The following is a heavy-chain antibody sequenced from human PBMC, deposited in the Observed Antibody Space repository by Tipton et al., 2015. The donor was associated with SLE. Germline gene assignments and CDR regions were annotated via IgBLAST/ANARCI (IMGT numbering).Heavy chain of an antibody. CDR2: INHSGST. Sequence: LRLTCAVYGGSFSGYYWSWIRQPPGKGLEWIGEINHSGSTNYNPSLKSRVTISVDTSKNQFSLKLSSVTAADTALYYCARAGQQLVVRGAFDIWGQGTMVTVSS. V-gene: IGHV4-34*01. CDR3: ARAGQQLVVRGAFDI. D-gene: IGHD6-13*01. J-gene: IGHJ3*02. CDR1: GGSFSGYY.